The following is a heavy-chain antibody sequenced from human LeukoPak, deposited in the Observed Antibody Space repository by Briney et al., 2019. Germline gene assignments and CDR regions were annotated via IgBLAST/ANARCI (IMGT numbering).Heavy chain of an antibody. CDR3: ARSRITIFGVVIPGDLGY. J-gene: IGHJ4*02. CDR2: ISAYNGNT. V-gene: IGHV1-18*01. CDR1: GYTFTSYG. D-gene: IGHD3-3*01. Sequence: GASVKVSCKASGYTFTSYGISWVRQDPGQGHEWMGLISAYNGNTNYAQKPQGRVTMTTDTSTSTAYMELRSLRSDDTAVYYCARSRITIFGVVIPGDLGYWGQGTLVTVSS.